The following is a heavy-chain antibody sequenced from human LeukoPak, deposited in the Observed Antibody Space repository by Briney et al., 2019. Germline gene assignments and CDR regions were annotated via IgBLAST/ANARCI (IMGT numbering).Heavy chain of an antibody. CDR2: INSDGGSI. CDR3: ARDVGTTVVSRAYDY. V-gene: IGHV3-74*01. D-gene: IGHD4-23*01. CDR1: GFTFRTYW. J-gene: IGHJ4*02. Sequence: GGSLRLSCAASGFTFRTYWMHWVRQAPGKGLVWVSRINSDGGSISYADSVKGRFTISRDNAKNTLYLQMNSLRDEDTAVYYCARDVGTTVVSRAYDYWGQGTLVTVSS.